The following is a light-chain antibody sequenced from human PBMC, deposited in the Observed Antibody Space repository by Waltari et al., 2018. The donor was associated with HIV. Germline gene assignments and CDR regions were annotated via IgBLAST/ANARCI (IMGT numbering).Light chain of an antibody. CDR1: SSDVGDYNY. Sequence: QSALTQPPSASGSPGQSVTISCTGTSSDVGDYNYVSWYQHHPGKAPKLMIFEVNKGPSGVPDRFVGSKSGNTASLTVSGLQAEDEADYYCSSYAGSNNWVFGGGTKLTVL. J-gene: IGLJ3*02. V-gene: IGLV2-8*01. CDR3: SSYAGSNNWV. CDR2: EVN.